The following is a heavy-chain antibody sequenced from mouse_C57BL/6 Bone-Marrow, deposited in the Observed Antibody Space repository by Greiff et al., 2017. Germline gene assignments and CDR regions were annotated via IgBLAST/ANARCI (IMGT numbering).Heavy chain of an antibody. CDR1: GYTFTGYW. V-gene: IGHV1-9*01. CDR3: ASPWGYDKNYYFDY. D-gene: IGHD2-2*01. CDR2: ILPGSGST. Sequence: VQLQQSGAELMTPGASVKLSCKATGYTFTGYWIEWVKQRPGHGLEWIGEILPGSGSTNYNEKLKGKATFTADTSSNTAYMQLSSLTTEDSAIYYCASPWGYDKNYYFDYWGQGTTLTVSS. J-gene: IGHJ2*01.